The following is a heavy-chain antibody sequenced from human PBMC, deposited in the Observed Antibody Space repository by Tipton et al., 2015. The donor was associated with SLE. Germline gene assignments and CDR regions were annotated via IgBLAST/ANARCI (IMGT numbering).Heavy chain of an antibody. J-gene: IGHJ2*01. CDR3: ATRDHYDSSGYDSQYYWYFDL. D-gene: IGHD3-22*01. V-gene: IGHV1-69*01. CDR1: GGTFSSYA. Sequence: QLVQSGAEVKKPGSSVKVSCKASGGTFSSYAISWARQAPGQGLEWMGGIIPIFGTADYAEKFQGRVTITADESTSTAYMELSSLRSEDTAVYYCATRDHYDSSGYDSQYYWYFDLWGRGTLVTVSS. CDR2: IIPIFGTA.